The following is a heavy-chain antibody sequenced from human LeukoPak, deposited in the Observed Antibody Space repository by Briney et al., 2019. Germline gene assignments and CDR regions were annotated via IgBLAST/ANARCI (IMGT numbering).Heavy chain of an antibody. CDR3: ATTWGWFGEGDAFDI. D-gene: IGHD3-10*01. Sequence: GGSLRLSCAASGFTFSDYYMNWVRQAPGKGLEWVSYISGSGTTIDYADSVRGRFTISRDNAKNSLYLEMNSLRAEDTAVYYCATTWGWFGEGDAFDIWGQGTMVTVSS. CDR1: GFTFSDYY. J-gene: IGHJ3*02. CDR2: ISGSGTTI. V-gene: IGHV3-11*01.